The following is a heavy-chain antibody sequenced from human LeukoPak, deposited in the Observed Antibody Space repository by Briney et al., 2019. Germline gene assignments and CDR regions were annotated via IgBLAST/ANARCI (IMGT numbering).Heavy chain of an antibody. Sequence: GGSLRLSCAASGFTFSKYRINWVRQAPGKGLEWVSSISSSSSYIYYADSVKGRFTISRDNAKNSLYLQMNSLRAEDTAVYYCARDLGYCSSTSCYAFAFDIWGQGTMVTVSS. D-gene: IGHD2-2*01. CDR2: ISSSSSYI. CDR3: ARDLGYCSSTSCYAFAFDI. J-gene: IGHJ3*02. V-gene: IGHV3-21*01. CDR1: GFTFSKYR.